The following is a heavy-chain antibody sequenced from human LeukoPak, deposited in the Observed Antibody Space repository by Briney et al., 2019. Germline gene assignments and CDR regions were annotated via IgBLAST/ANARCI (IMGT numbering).Heavy chain of an antibody. V-gene: IGHV3-74*01. CDR3: TRELNYYYYYYMDV. Sequence: QPGGSLRLSCAASGFTFSSYWMHWVRQAPGKGLVWVSRINSDGSSTSYADSVKGRFTVSRDNAKNTLYLQMNSLKTEDTAVYYCTRELNYYYYYYMDVWGKGTTVTVSS. CDR1: GFTFSSYW. D-gene: IGHD4/OR15-4a*01. J-gene: IGHJ6*03. CDR2: INSDGSST.